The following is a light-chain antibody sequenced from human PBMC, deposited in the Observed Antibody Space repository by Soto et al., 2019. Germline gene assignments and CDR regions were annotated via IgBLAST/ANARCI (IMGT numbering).Light chain of an antibody. CDR3: QQYDNLYT. CDR2: DAS. V-gene: IGKV1-33*01. Sequence: DIQMTQSPSSLSASVGDRVTITCQASQDISNYLNWYQQKPGKAPKLLIYDASNLETGVPSRFSGSGSGTDFTFTISSLQPEDIATSYCQQYDNLYTFGQGTKLEIK. J-gene: IGKJ2*01. CDR1: QDISNY.